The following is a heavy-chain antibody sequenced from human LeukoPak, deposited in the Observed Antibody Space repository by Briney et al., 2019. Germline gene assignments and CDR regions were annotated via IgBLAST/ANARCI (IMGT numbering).Heavy chain of an antibody. CDR1: GGSISPYY. CDR2: IFSSGST. J-gene: IGHJ4*02. Sequence: PSETLSLTCSISGGSISPYYWTWIRQPPGKGLEWIGYIFSSGSTNYNPSLKSRVTISEDTSVNQFSLKLSSVTAADAAVYYCARHYYDRSDSYSFDYWGQGTLVTVSS. CDR3: ARHYYDRSDSYSFDY. D-gene: IGHD3-22*01. V-gene: IGHV4-59*08.